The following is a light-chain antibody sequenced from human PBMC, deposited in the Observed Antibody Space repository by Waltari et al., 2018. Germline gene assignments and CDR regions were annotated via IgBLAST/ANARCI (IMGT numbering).Light chain of an antibody. CDR2: EVH. CDR3: CSYAGTTSWV. J-gene: IGLJ3*02. V-gene: IGLV2-23*02. Sequence: ALPQPASVSGSPGQSIPTPFLGTTDDFGGYHLFSWYQQSSGKAPKLIIYEVHKLPSGVSSRFSASRSGNTASLTISGLQSEDEANYYCCSYAGTTSWVFGGGTKVTVL. CDR1: TDDFGGYHL.